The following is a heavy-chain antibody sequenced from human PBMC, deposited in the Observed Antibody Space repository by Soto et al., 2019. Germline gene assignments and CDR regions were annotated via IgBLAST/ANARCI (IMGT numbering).Heavy chain of an antibody. V-gene: IGHV1-2*04. D-gene: IGHD2-8*01. Sequence: VSVKVSCKASGYSFTDYHIHWVRQAPGQGLEWLGRINPKSGGTSTAQKFQGWVTMTRDRSISTVYMELTRLRSDDTAVYFCARGHSTDCSNGVCSFFYNHDMDVWGQGTTVTVSS. CDR2: INPKSGGT. CDR3: ARGHSTDCSNGVCSFFYNHDMDV. CDR1: GYSFTDYH. J-gene: IGHJ6*02.